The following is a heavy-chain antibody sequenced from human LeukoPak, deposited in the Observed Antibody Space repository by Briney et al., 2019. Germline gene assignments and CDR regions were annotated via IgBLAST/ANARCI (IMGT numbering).Heavy chain of an antibody. Sequence: ASVKVSCTASGYTFTSYGISWVRQAPGQGLEWMGWISAYNGNTNYAQKLQGRVTMTTDTSTSTAYMELRSLRSDDTAVYYCARDRYCSGGSCLPVFDYWGQGTLVTVSS. V-gene: IGHV1-18*01. CDR1: GYTFTSYG. CDR3: ARDRYCSGGSCLPVFDY. CDR2: ISAYNGNT. J-gene: IGHJ4*02. D-gene: IGHD2-15*01.